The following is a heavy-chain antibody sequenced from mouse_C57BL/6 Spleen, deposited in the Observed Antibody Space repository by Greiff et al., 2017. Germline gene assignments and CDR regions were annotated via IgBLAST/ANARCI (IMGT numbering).Heavy chain of an antibody. Sequence: VHVKQSGPELVKPGASVKISCKASGYSFTDYNMNWVKQSNGKSLEWIGVINPNYGTTSYNQKFKGKATVTVDQSSSTAYMQLNSLTSEYSAVYYCARRDYDYWYFDVWGTGTTVTVSS. D-gene: IGHD2-4*01. CDR1: GYSFTDYN. CDR2: INPNYGTT. V-gene: IGHV1-39*01. CDR3: ARRDYDYWYFDV. J-gene: IGHJ1*03.